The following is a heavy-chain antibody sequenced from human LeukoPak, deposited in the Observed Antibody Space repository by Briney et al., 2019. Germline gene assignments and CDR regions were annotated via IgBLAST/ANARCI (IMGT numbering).Heavy chain of an antibody. D-gene: IGHD5-18*01. CDR2: IRYDGSNK. Sequence: GGSLRLSCAASGFTFSSYGIHWVRQAPGKGLEWVAFIRYDGSNKYYADSVKGRFTISRDNSKNTLYLQMNSLRAEDMAVYYCAKDGNAGYSYGYPLDYWGQGTLVTVSS. CDR1: GFTFSSYG. V-gene: IGHV3-30*02. J-gene: IGHJ4*02. CDR3: AKDGNAGYSYGYPLDY.